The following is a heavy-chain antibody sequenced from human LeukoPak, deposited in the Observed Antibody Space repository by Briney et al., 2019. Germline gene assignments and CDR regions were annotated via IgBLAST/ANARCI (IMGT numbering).Heavy chain of an antibody. CDR1: GGSISGYY. Sequence: PSETLSLTCTVSGGSISGYYWSWIRQPPGKGLEWITYIHYSGSTNYNPSLKSRVTISVDTSKNQFSLRLSSVTAADTAVYYCARDLLDTSMVHYWYFDLWGRGTLVTVSS. CDR3: ARDLLDTSMVHYWYFDL. D-gene: IGHD5-18*01. CDR2: IHYSGST. V-gene: IGHV4-59*12. J-gene: IGHJ2*01.